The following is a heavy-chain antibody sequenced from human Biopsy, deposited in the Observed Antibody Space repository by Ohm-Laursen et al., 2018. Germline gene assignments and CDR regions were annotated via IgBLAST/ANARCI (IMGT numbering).Heavy chain of an antibody. Sequence: GTLSLTCPDSGGSISNYYWSWIRQPAGKGLEWIGRIYSSGSTNYNPSLKSRVTMSVDTSKNQFSLILSSMTAADTAVYYCAREPRIAAVAYFDPWGQGTLVTVSS. J-gene: IGHJ5*02. D-gene: IGHD6-13*01. CDR3: AREPRIAAVAYFDP. V-gene: IGHV4-4*07. CDR2: IYSSGST. CDR1: GGSISNYY.